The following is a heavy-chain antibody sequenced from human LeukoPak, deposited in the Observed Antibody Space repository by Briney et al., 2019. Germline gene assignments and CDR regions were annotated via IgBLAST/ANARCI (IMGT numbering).Heavy chain of an antibody. CDR2: IIPILGIA. Sequence: SVKVSCKASGGTFSSYTISWVRQAPGQGLEWMGRIIPILGIANYAQKFQGRVTITADKSTSTAYMELSSLRSEDTAVYYCARGNLTYYDFWSGYHFDYWGQGTLVTVSS. V-gene: IGHV1-69*02. D-gene: IGHD3-3*01. J-gene: IGHJ4*02. CDR1: GGTFSSYT. CDR3: ARGNLTYYDFWSGYHFDY.